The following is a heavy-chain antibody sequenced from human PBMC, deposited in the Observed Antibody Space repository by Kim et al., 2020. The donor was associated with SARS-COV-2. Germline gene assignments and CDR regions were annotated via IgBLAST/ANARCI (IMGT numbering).Heavy chain of an antibody. V-gene: IGHV1-58*01. CDR2: IVVGSGNT. J-gene: IGHJ6*02. Sequence: SVKVSCKASGFTFTSSAVQWVRQARGQRLEWIGWIVVGSGNTNYAQKFQERVTITRDMSTSTAYMELSSLRSEDTAVYYCAAFRPVPLPGPLSDRYYYDSSGYYLRNYYYGMDVWGQGTTVTVPS. CDR3: AAFRPVPLPGPLSDRYYYDSSGYYLRNYYYGMDV. D-gene: IGHD3-22*01. CDR1: GFTFTSSA.